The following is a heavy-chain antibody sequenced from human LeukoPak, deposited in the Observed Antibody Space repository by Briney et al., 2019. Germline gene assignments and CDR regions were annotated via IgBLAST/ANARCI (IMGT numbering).Heavy chain of an antibody. CDR2: INHSGST. J-gene: IGHJ4*02. V-gene: IGHV4-34*01. Sequence: SETLSLTCAVYGGSFSGYYWSWIRQPPGKGLEWIGEINHSGSTNYNPSLKSRVTISVDTSKNQFSLKLSSVTAADTAVYYCARVSAMVTIFDQWGQGTLVTVSS. CDR3: ARVSAMVTIFDQ. D-gene: IGHD5-18*01. CDR1: GGSFSGYY.